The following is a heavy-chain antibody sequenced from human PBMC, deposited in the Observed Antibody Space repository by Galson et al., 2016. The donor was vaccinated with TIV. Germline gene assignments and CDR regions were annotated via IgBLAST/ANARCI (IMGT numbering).Heavy chain of an antibody. D-gene: IGHD3-10*01. CDR1: GFTFTDYD. CDR2: ISGSALST. Sequence: SLRLSCAASGFTFTDYDINWVRQAPGKGLEWVSSISGSALSTYYADSVKGRFTISRHYSKNTVYLQMNSPRVEDTAVYYCARVGTVVRGAGDYWGPGTLVTVSS. J-gene: IGHJ4*02. V-gene: IGHV3-23*01. CDR3: ARVGTVVRGAGDY.